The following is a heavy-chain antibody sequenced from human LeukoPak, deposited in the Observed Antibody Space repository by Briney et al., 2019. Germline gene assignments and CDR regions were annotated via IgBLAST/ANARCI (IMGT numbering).Heavy chain of an antibody. J-gene: IGHJ4*02. CDR3: ARETIAYYYDSSGSPFDY. D-gene: IGHD3-22*01. CDR2: INHSGST. Sequence: GSLRLSCAASGFTFSSYAMSWIRQPPGKGLEWIGEINHSGSTNYNPSLKSRVTISVDTSKNQFSLKLSSVTAADTAVYYCARETIAYYYDSSGSPFDYWGQGTLVTVSS. CDR1: GFTFSSYA. V-gene: IGHV4-34*01.